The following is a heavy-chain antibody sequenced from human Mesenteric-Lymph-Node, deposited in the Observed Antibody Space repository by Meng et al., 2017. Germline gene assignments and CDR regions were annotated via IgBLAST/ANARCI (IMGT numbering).Heavy chain of an antibody. Sequence: QVQLQQWGAGLLTPSETLSLTCAVHGGSLSGYYSSWIRQPPGKGLEWIGEINHSGSTNYNPSLKSRVTISVDTSKNQFSLKLSSVTAADTAVYYCARGRGYGDYGSLYWGQGTLVTVSS. D-gene: IGHD4-17*01. J-gene: IGHJ4*02. V-gene: IGHV4-34*01. CDR1: GGSLSGYY. CDR3: ARGRGYGDYGSLY. CDR2: INHSGST.